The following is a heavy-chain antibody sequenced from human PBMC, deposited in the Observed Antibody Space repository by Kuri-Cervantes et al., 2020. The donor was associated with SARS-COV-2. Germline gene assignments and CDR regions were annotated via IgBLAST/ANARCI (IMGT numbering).Heavy chain of an antibody. Sequence: GGSLRLSCAASGPPVRSNYMSWVRQAPGKGLEWAAVIYSGGSTCYADSVKGRFTISRDSSMNMLYLQMNSLGAEDTAVYYCARVRYGHYVSPYQYYGMDVWGQGTTVTVSS. J-gene: IGHJ6*02. CDR3: ARVRYGHYVSPYQYYGMDV. CDR2: IYSGGST. V-gene: IGHV3-53*01. D-gene: IGHD4-17*01. CDR1: GPPVRSNY.